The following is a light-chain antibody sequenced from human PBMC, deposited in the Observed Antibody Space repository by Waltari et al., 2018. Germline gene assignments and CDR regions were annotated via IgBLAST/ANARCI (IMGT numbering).Light chain of an antibody. CDR3: QTGGQGTWV. Sequence: QLVLTQSPSASASLGASVKLTCTLSSGHSSNVIAWHQQQPEKGPRFLMKVNSDGRQSKGDRIPDRFSGSSSGAGHYLTISSLQAGDEADYYCQTGGQGTWVCGGGTKLTVL. J-gene: IGLJ3*02. CDR1: SGHSSNV. V-gene: IGLV4-69*01. CDR2: VNSDGRQ.